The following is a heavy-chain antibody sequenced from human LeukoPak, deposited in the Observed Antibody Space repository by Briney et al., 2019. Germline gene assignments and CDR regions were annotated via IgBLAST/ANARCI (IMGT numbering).Heavy chain of an antibody. CDR2: INAGNGNT. V-gene: IGHV1-3*01. J-gene: IGHJ5*02. CDR1: GYTFTSYA. Sequence: GASVKVSCKASGYTFTSYAMHWVRQAPGQRLEWMGWINAGNGNTKYSQKFQGRVTMTRDTSISTAYMELSRLRSDDTAVYYCSLGYCSSTSCHYNGWFDPWGQGTLVTVSS. CDR3: SLGYCSSTSCHYNGWFDP. D-gene: IGHD2-2*01.